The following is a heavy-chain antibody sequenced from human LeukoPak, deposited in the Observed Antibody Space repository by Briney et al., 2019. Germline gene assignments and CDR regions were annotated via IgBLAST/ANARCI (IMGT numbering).Heavy chain of an antibody. V-gene: IGHV3-30*02. CDR2: IRYDGSNK. D-gene: IGHD3-9*01. CDR1: GFTFSSSA. Sequence: GGSPRLSCAASGFTFSSSAMHWVRQTPGKGLEWVAFIRYDGSNKYYADSVKGRFTISRDNSKNTLYLQMNSLRAEDTAVYYCANLGMVYNILTGFRRPQTNDYWGQGTLVIVSS. J-gene: IGHJ4*02. CDR3: ANLGMVYNILTGFRRPQTNDY.